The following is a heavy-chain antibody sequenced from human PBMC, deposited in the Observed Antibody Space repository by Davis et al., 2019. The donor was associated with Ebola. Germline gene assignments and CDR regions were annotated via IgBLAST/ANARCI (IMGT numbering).Heavy chain of an antibody. D-gene: IGHD6-19*01. Sequence: MPSETLSLTCAVSGGSISSGGYSWSWIRQPPGKGLEWIGYIYHSGSTYYNPSLKSRVTISVDRSKNQFSLKLSSVTAADTAVYYCARARIAVAGQKGYYYYYYGMDVWDQGTTVTVSS. CDR3: ARARIAVAGQKGYYYYYYGMDV. V-gene: IGHV4-30-2*01. CDR1: GGSISSGGYS. CDR2: IYHSGST. J-gene: IGHJ6*02.